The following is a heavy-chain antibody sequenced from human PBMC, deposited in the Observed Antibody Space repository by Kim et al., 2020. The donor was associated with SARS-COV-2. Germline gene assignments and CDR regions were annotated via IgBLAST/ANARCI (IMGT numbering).Heavy chain of an antibody. CDR2: IYYSGST. CDR1: GGSISSYY. Sequence: SETLSLTCTVSGGSISSYYWSWIRQPPGKGLEWIGYIYYSGSTNYNPSLKSRVTISVDTSKNQFSLKLSSVTAADTAVYYCARTTPSPYDAFDIWGQGTMVTVSS. D-gene: IGHD4-4*01. V-gene: IGHV4-59*13. CDR3: ARTTPSPYDAFDI. J-gene: IGHJ3*02.